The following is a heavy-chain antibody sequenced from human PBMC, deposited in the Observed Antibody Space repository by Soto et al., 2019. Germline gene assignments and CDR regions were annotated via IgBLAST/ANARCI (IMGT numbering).Heavy chain of an antibody. V-gene: IGHV4-31*03. J-gene: IGHJ3*02. D-gene: IGHD1-1*01. CDR3: QAGNTSGAFDI. CDR1: GGSISSGGYY. Sequence: SETLSLTCTVSGGSISSGGYYWSWIRQHPGEGLEWIGYIYYSGSTYYNPSLKSRVTISVDTSKNQFSLKLSSVTAADTAVYYCQAGNTSGAFDIWGQGTMVTVSS. CDR2: IYYSGST.